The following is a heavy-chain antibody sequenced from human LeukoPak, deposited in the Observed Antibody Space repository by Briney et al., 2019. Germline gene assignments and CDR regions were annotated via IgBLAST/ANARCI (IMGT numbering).Heavy chain of an antibody. J-gene: IGHJ4*02. D-gene: IGHD5-24*01. V-gene: IGHV3-7*04. CDR1: GFTFSSSW. CDR3: VRSLDD. Sequence: GGSLRLSCVASGFTFSSSWMTWVRQAPGKGLEWVAHIKEDGTEEYYVDSVKGRFTMSRDNTKNTVYLHISNLRAEDTAVYYCVRSLDDWGQGTLVTVSS. CDR2: IKEDGTEE.